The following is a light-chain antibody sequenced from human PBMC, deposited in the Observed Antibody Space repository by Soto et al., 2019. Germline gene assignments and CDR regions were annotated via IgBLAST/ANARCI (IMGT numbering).Light chain of an antibody. CDR2: DAS. Sequence: DIPMTPSPCTLSASVGDTGPVTCRASQSVSGWLAWYQQKPGEAPKLLIYDASALPRGVPSRFSGSGSGTKFTLTIASLQPDDFATYYCQQYETFSGTFGPGTKVDIK. J-gene: IGKJ1*01. V-gene: IGKV1-5*01. CDR3: QQYETFSGT. CDR1: QSVSGW.